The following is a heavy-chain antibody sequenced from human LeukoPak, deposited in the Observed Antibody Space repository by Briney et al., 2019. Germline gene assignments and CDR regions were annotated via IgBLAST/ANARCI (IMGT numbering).Heavy chain of an antibody. J-gene: IGHJ6*02. CDR2: VKSCGTT. V-gene: IGHV3-53*01. CDR3: AREPWGAKGAAWGMDV. CDR1: GFTVSNNY. D-gene: IGHD1-26*01. Sequence: SGGSLRLPCEASGFTVSNNYMSWVRQVPGKGLEWVSIVKSCGTTYYADSVKGRFTISRDNSNNTLYLQMNSLRAEDTAVYYCAREPWGAKGAAWGMDVWGQGTTVAVSS.